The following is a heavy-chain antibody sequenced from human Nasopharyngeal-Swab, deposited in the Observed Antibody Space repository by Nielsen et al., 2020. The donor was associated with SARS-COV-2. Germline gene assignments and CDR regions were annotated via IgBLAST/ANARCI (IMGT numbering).Heavy chain of an antibody. D-gene: IGHD5-18*01. CDR1: GFAFDEYA. Sequence: SLKISCAASGFAFDEYAMHWVRHAPGKGLEWVSSISWNSGYIDHADSVKGRFTISRDNVKNSLYLQMNSLRAEDTALYYCAKDTGDTPMVGSLIHYWGQGTLVTVSS. CDR2: ISWNSGYI. CDR3: AKDTGDTPMVGSLIHY. J-gene: IGHJ4*02. V-gene: IGHV3-9*01.